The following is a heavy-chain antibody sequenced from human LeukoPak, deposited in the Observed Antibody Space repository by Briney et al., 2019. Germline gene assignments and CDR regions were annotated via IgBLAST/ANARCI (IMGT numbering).Heavy chain of an antibody. J-gene: IGHJ4*02. D-gene: IGHD3-22*01. V-gene: IGHV4-61*05. Sequence: PSETLSLTCTVSGGSISSSSYYWGWIRQPPGKGLEWLGYIYYSGSTNYNPSLKSGVTISVDASQNQCSRKLKSVTAADTAVYYCARVNKAYYYDPLYYFDYWGQGTLVTVSS. CDR2: IYYSGST. CDR1: GGSISSSSYY. CDR3: ARVNKAYYYDPLYYFDY.